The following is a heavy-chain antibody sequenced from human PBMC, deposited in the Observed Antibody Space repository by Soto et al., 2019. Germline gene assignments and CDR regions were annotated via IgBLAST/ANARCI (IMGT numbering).Heavy chain of an antibody. CDR3: AKEGAAGYSAAAGTGYFDY. CDR1: GFTFSSYA. Sequence: GGSLRLSCAASGFTFSSYAMSWVRQAPGKGLEWVSAISGSGGSTYYADSVKGRFTISRDNSKNTLYLQMNSLRAEDTAVYYCAKEGAAGYSAAAGTGYFDYWGQGTLVTVSS. D-gene: IGHD6-13*01. CDR2: ISGSGGST. J-gene: IGHJ4*02. V-gene: IGHV3-23*01.